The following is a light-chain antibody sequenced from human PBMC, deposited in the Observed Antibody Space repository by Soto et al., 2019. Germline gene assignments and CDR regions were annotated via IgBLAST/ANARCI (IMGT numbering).Light chain of an antibody. V-gene: IGKV1-5*01. CDR3: QQYNSYPWT. Sequence: DIQMTQSPSTLSASVGDRVTITCRASQSISSWLAWYQQKPGKAPKLLIYDASSLESGVPSRFSGSGSGTEFTLTISRLQPDYFATYYCQQYNSYPWTFGQGTKVEIK. CDR2: DAS. J-gene: IGKJ1*01. CDR1: QSISSW.